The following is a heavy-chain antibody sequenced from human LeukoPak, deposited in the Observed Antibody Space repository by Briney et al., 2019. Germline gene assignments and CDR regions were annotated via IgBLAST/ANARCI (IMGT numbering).Heavy chain of an antibody. CDR1: GFTYY. D-gene: IGHD3-10*01. Sequence: GGSLRLSCAASGFTYYMTWVRHAPGKGLVWVSRINSDGSSTSYADSGKGRFTISRDNAKNTLYLQMNSLRAEGTAVYYCAELTSMVEQYWGQGTLVTVSS. J-gene: IGHJ4*02. V-gene: IGHV3-74*01. CDR3: AELTSMVEQY. CDR2: INSDGSST.